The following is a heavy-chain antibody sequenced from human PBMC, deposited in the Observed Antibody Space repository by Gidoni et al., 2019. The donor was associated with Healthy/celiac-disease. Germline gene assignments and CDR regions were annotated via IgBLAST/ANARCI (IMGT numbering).Heavy chain of an antibody. Sequence: QVQLQESGPGLVKPSQTLSLTCTVSGGSISSGGYYWSWIRQHPGKGLEWIGYIYYSGSTYYNPSLKSRVTISVDTSKNQFSLKLSSVTAADTAVYYCARVWDDIGLGGSRYHDAFDIWGQGTMVTVSS. CDR2: IYYSGST. CDR3: ARVWDDIGLGGSRYHDAFDI. CDR1: GGSISSGGYY. D-gene: IGHD5-12*01. V-gene: IGHV4-31*03. J-gene: IGHJ3*02.